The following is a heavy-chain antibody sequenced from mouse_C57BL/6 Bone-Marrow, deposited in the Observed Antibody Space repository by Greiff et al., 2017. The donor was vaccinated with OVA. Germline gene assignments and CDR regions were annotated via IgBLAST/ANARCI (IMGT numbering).Heavy chain of an antibody. Sequence: VQLKESGEGLVKPGGSLKLSCAASGFTFSSYAMSWVRQTPEKRLGWVAYISSGGDYIYYADTVKGRFTISRDNARNTLYLQMSSLKSEDTAMYYCTRVRIYYYGSSFAYWGQGTLVTVSA. D-gene: IGHD1-1*01. CDR1: GFTFSSYA. CDR3: TRVRIYYYGSSFAY. CDR2: ISSGGDYI. V-gene: IGHV5-9-1*02. J-gene: IGHJ3*01.